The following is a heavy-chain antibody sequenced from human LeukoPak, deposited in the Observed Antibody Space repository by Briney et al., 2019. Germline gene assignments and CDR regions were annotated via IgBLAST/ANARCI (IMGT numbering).Heavy chain of an antibody. CDR1: GFTFSSYA. CDR3: VKEHCSSTSCPXXXXXNXXDP. V-gene: IGHV3-23*01. CDR2: ISGSGGST. J-gene: IGHJ5*02. Sequence: LSGGSLRLSCAASGFTFSSYAMSWVRQAPGKGLEWVSAISGSGGSTYYADSVKGRFTISRDNSKNTLYLQMNSLRAEDTAVYYCVKEHCSSTSCPXXXXXNXXDPWGXGTLVTVS. D-gene: IGHD2-2*01.